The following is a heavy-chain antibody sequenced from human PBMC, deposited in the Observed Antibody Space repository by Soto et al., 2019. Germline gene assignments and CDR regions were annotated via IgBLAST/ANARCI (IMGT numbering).Heavy chain of an antibody. V-gene: IGHV1-69*02. CDR2: IIPILGIA. CDR1: GGTFSRYT. D-gene: IGHD6-19*01. J-gene: IGHJ4*02. CDR3: ARIAVAGTRDFDY. Sequence: QVQLVQSGAEVKKPGSSVKVSCKASGGTFSRYTISWVRQAPGQGLEWMGRIIPILGIANYAQKFQGRVTITADKSTSTAYMELSSLRSEDTAVYYCARIAVAGTRDFDYWGQGTLVTVSS.